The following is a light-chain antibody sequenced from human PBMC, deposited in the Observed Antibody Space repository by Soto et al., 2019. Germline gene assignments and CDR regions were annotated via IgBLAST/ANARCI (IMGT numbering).Light chain of an antibody. CDR1: QSVSSY. J-gene: IGKJ5*01. Sequence: EIVLTQSPGTLSLSPGERATLSCSASQSVSSYLAWYQQKPGQAPRLLIYDASNRATGIPARFSGSGSGTDFTLTINSLEPEDSAVYYCQQRSNWPSITFGQGTRLEIK. V-gene: IGKV3-11*01. CDR2: DAS. CDR3: QQRSNWPSIT.